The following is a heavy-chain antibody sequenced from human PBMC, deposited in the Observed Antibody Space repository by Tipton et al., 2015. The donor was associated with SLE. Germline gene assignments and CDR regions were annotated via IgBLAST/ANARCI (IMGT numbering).Heavy chain of an antibody. J-gene: IGHJ4*02. CDR2: INHSGST. V-gene: IGHV4-34*01. D-gene: IGHD6-13*01. CDR1: GGSFSGYY. CDR3: ARESYSPYYFDY. Sequence: TLSLTCAVYGGSFSGYYWSWIRQPPGKGLEWIGEINHSGSTNYNPSLKSRVTISVDTSKNQFSLKLSSVTAADTAVYYCARESYSPYYFDYWGQRTLVTVSS.